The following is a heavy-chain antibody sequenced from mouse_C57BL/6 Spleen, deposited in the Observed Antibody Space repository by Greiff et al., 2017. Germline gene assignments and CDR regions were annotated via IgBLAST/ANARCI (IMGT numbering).Heavy chain of an antibody. D-gene: IGHD1-1*01. Sequence: QVQLQQSGAELVKPGASVKLSCKASGYTFTEYTIHWVKQRSGQGLEWIGWFYPGSGSIKYNEKFKDKATLTADKSSSTVYMELSRLTSEDSAVYFCARHEDGEHYGSSYGFDYWGQGTTLTVSS. CDR2: FYPGSGSI. J-gene: IGHJ2*01. CDR1: GYTFTEYT. V-gene: IGHV1-62-2*01. CDR3: ARHEDGEHYGSSYGFDY.